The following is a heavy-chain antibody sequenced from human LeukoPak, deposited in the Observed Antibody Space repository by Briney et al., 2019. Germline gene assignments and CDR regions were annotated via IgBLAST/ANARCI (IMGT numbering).Heavy chain of an antibody. D-gene: IGHD2-2*01. V-gene: IGHV4-59*01. CDR3: ARQEVGYCSSTSCSLLNYGMDV. Sequence: SETLSLTCTVSGGSISSYYWSWIRQPPGKGLNWIGYIYYSGSTNYNPSLKSRVTISVDTSKNQFSLKLSSVTAADTAVYYCARQEVGYCSSTSCSLLNYGMDVWGQGTTVTVSS. CDR2: IYYSGST. CDR1: GGSISSYY. J-gene: IGHJ6*02.